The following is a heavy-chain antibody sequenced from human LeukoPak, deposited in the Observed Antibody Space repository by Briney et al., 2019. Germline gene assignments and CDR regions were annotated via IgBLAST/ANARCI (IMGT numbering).Heavy chain of an antibody. Sequence: SETLSLTCTVSGGSISSSSYYWGWIRQPPGKGLEWIGSIYYSGSTYYNPSPKSRVTISVDTSKNQFSLKLTSVTAADTAVYYCAREAVAGGSGSNYYHYGADVWGQGTTVTVSS. V-gene: IGHV4-39*07. D-gene: IGHD3-10*01. CDR1: GGSISSSSYY. CDR2: IYYSGST. CDR3: AREAVAGGSGSNYYHYGADV. J-gene: IGHJ6*02.